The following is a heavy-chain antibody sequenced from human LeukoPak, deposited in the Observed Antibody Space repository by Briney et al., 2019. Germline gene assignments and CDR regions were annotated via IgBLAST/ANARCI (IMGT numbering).Heavy chain of an antibody. D-gene: IGHD7-27*01. Sequence: ASVKVSCKASGRTFTSRNMHWVRQAPGQGLEWMGIINPSGGTSYSQKFQGRVTMTRDMSTSTDYMELSSLRSEDTAVYYCARDYSWGPDSWGQGTLVTVSS. CDR1: GRTFTSRN. CDR2: INPSGGT. J-gene: IGHJ4*02. CDR3: ARDYSWGPDS. V-gene: IGHV1-46*01.